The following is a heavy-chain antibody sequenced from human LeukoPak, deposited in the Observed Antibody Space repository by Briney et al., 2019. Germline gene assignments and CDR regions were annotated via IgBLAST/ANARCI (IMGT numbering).Heavy chain of an antibody. Sequence: KASETLSLTCAVYGGSFSGYYWSWIRQPPGKGLEWIGEINHSGSTNYNPSLKSRVTISVDTSKNQFSLKLSSATAADTAVYYCARGQGGSYSGRYFDYWGQGTLVTVSS. CDR3: ARGQGGSYSGRYFDY. V-gene: IGHV4-34*01. CDR1: GGSFSGYY. D-gene: IGHD1-26*01. J-gene: IGHJ4*02. CDR2: INHSGST.